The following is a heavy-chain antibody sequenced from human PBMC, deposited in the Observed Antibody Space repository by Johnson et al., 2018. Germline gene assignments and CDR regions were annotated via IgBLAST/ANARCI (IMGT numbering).Heavy chain of an antibody. V-gene: IGHV3-13*01. Sequence: VQLVQSGGGLVQPGGSLRLSCAASGFTFSSYDMHWVRQATGKGLEWVSAIGTAGDTYYPGSVKGRFTISRENAKNSLYLQMNSLRAGETAVYYCARSYCTNGVCPYYYYGMDVWGQGTTVTVSS. CDR1: GFTFSSYD. D-gene: IGHD2-8*01. CDR3: ARSYCTNGVCPYYYYGMDV. J-gene: IGHJ6*02. CDR2: IGTAGDT.